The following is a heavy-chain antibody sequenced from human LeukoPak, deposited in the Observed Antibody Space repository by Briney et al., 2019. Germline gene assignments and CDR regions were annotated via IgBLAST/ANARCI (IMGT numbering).Heavy chain of an antibody. V-gene: IGHV3-30*02. CDR2: IRYDGSNK. J-gene: IGHJ3*02. CDR3: AKDRAGWPYDAFDI. D-gene: IGHD6-19*01. Sequence: GGSLRLSCAASGFTFSSYGMHWVRQAPGKGLGWVAFIRYDGSNKYYADSVKGRFTISRDNSKNTLYLQMNSLRAEDTAVYYCAKDRAGWPYDAFDIWGQGTMVTVSS. CDR1: GFTFSSYG.